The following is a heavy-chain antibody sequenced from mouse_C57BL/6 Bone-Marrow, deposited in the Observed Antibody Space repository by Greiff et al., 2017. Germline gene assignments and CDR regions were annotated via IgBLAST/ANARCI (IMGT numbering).Heavy chain of an antibody. Sequence: VQLQQSGAELVRPGTSVKVSCKASGYAFTNYLIEWVKQRPGQGLEWIGVINPGRGGTNYNEKFKGKATLTADKSSRTAYMQLSSLTSEDSAGYFCALLWLRNYCDYWGQGTTLTVSS. V-gene: IGHV1-54*01. CDR1: GYAFTNYL. D-gene: IGHD2-2*01. J-gene: IGHJ2*01. CDR3: ALLWLRNYCDY. CDR2: INPGRGGT.